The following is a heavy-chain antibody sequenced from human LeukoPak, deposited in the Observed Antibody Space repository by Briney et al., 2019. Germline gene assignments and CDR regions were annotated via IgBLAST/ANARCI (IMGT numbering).Heavy chain of an antibody. CDR2: INPNSGGT. CDR1: EYTFTGYY. D-gene: IGHD2-15*01. Sequence: ASVKVSCKASEYTFTGYYMHWVRQAPGQGLEWMGWINPNSGGTNYAQKFQGRVTMTRDTSINTAYMELSGLTSDDTAVYFCARGRETIPSPTPFGGPWGQGTLVTVSS. V-gene: IGHV1-2*02. J-gene: IGHJ5*02. CDR3: ARGRETIPSPTPFGGP.